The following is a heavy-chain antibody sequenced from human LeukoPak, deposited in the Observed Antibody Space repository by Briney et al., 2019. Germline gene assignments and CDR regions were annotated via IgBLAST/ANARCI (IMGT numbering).Heavy chain of an antibody. CDR2: INPSGGST. D-gene: IGHD2-2*01. J-gene: IGHJ6*02. V-gene: IGHV1-46*01. CDR1: GYTFTDYY. Sequence: ASVKVSCKASGYTFTDYYMHWVRQAPGQGLEWMGIINPSGGSTSYAQKFQGRVTMTRDTSTSTVYMELSSLRSEDTAVYYCARGLLSIVPAANDYYYYGMDVWGQGTTVTVSS. CDR3: ARGLLSIVPAANDYYYYGMDV.